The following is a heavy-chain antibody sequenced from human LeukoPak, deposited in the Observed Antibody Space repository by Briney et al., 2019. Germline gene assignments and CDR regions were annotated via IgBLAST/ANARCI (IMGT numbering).Heavy chain of an antibody. J-gene: IGHJ4*02. Sequence: SETLSLTCTVSSGSISTFYWSWIRQPPGKGLEWIGYVYQSGTTSYNPSLKRRVAISSDTSKNQFALRVTSVTAADTAVYYCARHGGSLGYFDNWGQGTLVTVSS. V-gene: IGHV4-59*08. CDR3: ARHGGSLGYFDN. CDR2: VYQSGTT. D-gene: IGHD1-26*01. CDR1: SGSISTFY.